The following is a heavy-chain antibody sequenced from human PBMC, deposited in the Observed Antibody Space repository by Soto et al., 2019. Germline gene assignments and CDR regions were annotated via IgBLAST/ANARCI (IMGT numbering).Heavy chain of an antibody. CDR3: ARIAATGRGWDV. V-gene: IGHV3-7*01. J-gene: IGHJ6*02. Sequence: EVQLVESGGGLVQPGGSLRLSCVDSGFTFSSYWMSWVRQAPVKGLEWVGNIKQDGSEGNYVDSLKGRFTISRDNAKNSMYLQMNSLRVEDTAVYYCARIAATGRGWDVWGQGTTVGVSS. CDR1: GFTFSSYW. CDR2: IKQDGSEG. D-gene: IGHD6-13*01.